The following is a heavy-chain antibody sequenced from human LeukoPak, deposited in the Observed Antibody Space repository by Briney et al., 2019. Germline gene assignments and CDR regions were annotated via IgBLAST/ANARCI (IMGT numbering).Heavy chain of an antibody. J-gene: IGHJ4*02. CDR1: GGTFSSYA. Sequence: SVKVSCKASGGTFSSYAISWVRQAPGQGLEWMGRIIPILGIANYAQKFQGRVTITADKSTSTAYMELSSLRSEDTAVYYCARACSSTSCYGGPFDYWGQGTLVTVSS. CDR3: ARACSSTSCYGGPFDY. D-gene: IGHD2-2*01. CDR2: IIPILGIA. V-gene: IGHV1-69*04.